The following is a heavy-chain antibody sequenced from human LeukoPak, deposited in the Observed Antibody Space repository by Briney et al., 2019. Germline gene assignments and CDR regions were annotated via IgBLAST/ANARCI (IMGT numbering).Heavy chain of an antibody. CDR2: IYYSGST. CDR1: GGSISSYY. D-gene: IGHD3-22*01. J-gene: IGHJ4*02. V-gene: IGHV4-59*08. Sequence: PSETLSLTCTVSGGSISSYYWSWIRQPPGKGLEWIGYIYYSGSTNYNPSLKSRVTISVDTSKNQFSLKLSSVTAADTAVYYCARQVRARKKTYYYDSSSQKIDYWGQGTLVTVSS. CDR3: ARQVRARKKTYYYDSSSQKIDY.